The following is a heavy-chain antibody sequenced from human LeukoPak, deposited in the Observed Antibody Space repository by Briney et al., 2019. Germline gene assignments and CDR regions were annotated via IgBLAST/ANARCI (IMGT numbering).Heavy chain of an antibody. V-gene: IGHV4-59*08. CDR3: ATYGSGSRTRIYNWFDP. CDR1: GGSISSYY. D-gene: IGHD3-10*01. Sequence: PSETLSLTCTVSGGSISSYYWSWIRQPPGKGPEWIGYIYYSGSTNYNPSLKSRVTISVDTSKNQFSLKLSSVTAADTAVYYCATYGSGSRTRIYNWFDPWGQGTLVTVSS. J-gene: IGHJ5*02. CDR2: IYYSGST.